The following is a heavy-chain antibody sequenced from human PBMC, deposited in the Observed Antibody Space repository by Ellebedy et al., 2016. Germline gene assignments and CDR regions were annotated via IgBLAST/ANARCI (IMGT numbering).Heavy chain of an antibody. CDR1: GYSFAIYW. CDR3: VRQGTYPGTFDI. Sequence: GESLKISCKCSGYSFAIYWIGWVRQMPGKGLEWMGIIYPGDSDTTYSPSFQGQVTISADKSISTAYLQWSSLKASDTAMYYCVRQGTYPGTFDIWGQGIMVTVSS. J-gene: IGHJ3*02. V-gene: IGHV5-51*01. D-gene: IGHD6-13*01. CDR2: IYPGDSDT.